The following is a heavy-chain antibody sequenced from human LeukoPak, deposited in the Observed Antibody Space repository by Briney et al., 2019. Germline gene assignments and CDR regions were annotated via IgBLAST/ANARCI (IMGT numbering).Heavy chain of an antibody. CDR1: GFTFSDYY. Sequence: GGSLRLPCAASGFTFSDYYMSWIRQAPGKGLEWVSYISSSGSTIYYADSVKGRFTISRDNAKNSLYLQMNSLRAEDTAVYYCARRAAAGPEYYYYMDVWGKGTTVTVSS. CDR2: ISSSGSTI. J-gene: IGHJ6*03. CDR3: ARRAAAGPEYYYYMDV. V-gene: IGHV3-11*04. D-gene: IGHD6-13*01.